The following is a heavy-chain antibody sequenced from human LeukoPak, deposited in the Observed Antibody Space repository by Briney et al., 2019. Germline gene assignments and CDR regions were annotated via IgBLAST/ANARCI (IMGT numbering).Heavy chain of an antibody. J-gene: IGHJ4*02. Sequence: RGGSLRLSCAASGFTFSTYAMSWVRQAPGMGPEWVSSVSGSGDNTYYADSVKGRFTISRDNSKNTLYLQMSNLRAEDTAIYSCARGSIFDYWGQGTLITLSS. CDR1: GFTFSTYA. CDR3: ARGSIFDY. V-gene: IGHV3-23*01. CDR2: VSGSGDNT.